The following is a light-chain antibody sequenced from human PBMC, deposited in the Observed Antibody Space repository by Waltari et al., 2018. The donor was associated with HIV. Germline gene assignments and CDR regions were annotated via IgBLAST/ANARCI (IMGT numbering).Light chain of an antibody. CDR1: SGHSIYA. Sequence: QLVLTQSPSASASRGASVKLTCTLSSGHSIYAIAWHQQQPEKGPRFLMKVNSDGSHIKGDGIPDRFSGSKSGNTASLTISGLQAEDEADYYCCSYAGSYTYVFGTGTKVTVL. J-gene: IGLJ1*01. V-gene: IGLV4-69*01. CDR3: CSYAGSYTYV. CDR2: VNSDGSH.